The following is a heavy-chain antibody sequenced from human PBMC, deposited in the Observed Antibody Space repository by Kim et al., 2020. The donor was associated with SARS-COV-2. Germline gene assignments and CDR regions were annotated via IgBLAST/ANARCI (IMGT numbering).Heavy chain of an antibody. D-gene: IGHD3-22*01. CDR2: ISSSSSYI. CDR1: GFTFSSYS. V-gene: IGHV3-21*01. CDR3: ARDYTGFTMIVLVMLYY. Sequence: GGSLRLSCAASGFTFSSYSMNWARQAPGKGLEWVSSISSSSSYIYYADSVKGRFTISRDNAKNSLYTQMNTLIAEHTAVYYRARDYTGFTMIVLVMLYY. J-gene: IGHJ6*01.